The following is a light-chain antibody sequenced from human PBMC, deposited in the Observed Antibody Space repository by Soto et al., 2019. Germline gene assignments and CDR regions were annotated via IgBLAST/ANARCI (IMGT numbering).Light chain of an antibody. CDR3: QQYSSLPHT. CDR2: GVS. CDR1: QSVTNTY. J-gene: IGKJ2*01. Sequence: ESVLTQSPGTLSLSPGERATLSCRATQSVTNTYFAWYQQKPGQSPRLLIYGVSSRATDIPDRFSGSGSGTAFTLTISRLEPEDFVVYYCQQYSSLPHTFGQGTKLEVK. V-gene: IGKV3-20*01.